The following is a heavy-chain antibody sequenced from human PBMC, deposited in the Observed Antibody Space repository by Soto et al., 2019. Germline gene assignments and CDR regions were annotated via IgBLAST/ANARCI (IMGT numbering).Heavy chain of an antibody. Sequence: QVVVVESGGGVVQPGRSLTLSCAASGFMFETFYMHWVRQAPGKGLQWVAVISSDGRNKYYAESVKGRFSISRDNSKNTLYLQLNSLIPQDTAVYYCARVFDGYYFDYWGQGALVTVSP. CDR1: GFMFETFY. D-gene: IGHD6-13*01. V-gene: IGHV3-30*04. CDR3: ARVFDGYYFDY. CDR2: ISSDGRNK. J-gene: IGHJ4*02.